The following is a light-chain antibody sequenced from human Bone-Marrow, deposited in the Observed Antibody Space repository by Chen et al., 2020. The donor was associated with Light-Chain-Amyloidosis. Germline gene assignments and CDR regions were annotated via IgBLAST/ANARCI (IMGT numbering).Light chain of an antibody. J-gene: IGKJ2*01. CDR1: QSLLDSDDGNTY. CDR2: TVS. V-gene: IGKV2-40*01. CDR3: MQGIEFAHA. Sequence: DIVMTQTPLSLPVTPGEPASISCRSSQSLLDSDDGNTYLDWYLQKPGQSPQLLIYTVSYRASGVPDRFSGSGSDTDFKLKISRVEAEDVGVYFCMQGIEFAHAFGQGTKLEIK.